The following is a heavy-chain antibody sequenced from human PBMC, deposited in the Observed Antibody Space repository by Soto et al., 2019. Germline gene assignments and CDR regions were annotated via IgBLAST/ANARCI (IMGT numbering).Heavy chain of an antibody. CDR2: ISSGTSYT. D-gene: IGHD6-13*01. V-gene: IGHV3-11*06. Sequence: QVQLVESGGGLVWPGGSLRLSCAASGFTFSDSSMNWNRQAPGKGLEWVSYISSGTSYTNYADSVKGRFTISRDNAKNSLFLHMNSLRAEDTAVYYCARSVVSSTRFDPWGQGTLVTVSS. CDR1: GFTFSDSS. J-gene: IGHJ5*02. CDR3: ARSVVSSTRFDP.